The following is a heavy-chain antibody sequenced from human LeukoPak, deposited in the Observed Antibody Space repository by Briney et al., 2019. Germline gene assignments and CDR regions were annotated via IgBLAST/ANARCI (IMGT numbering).Heavy chain of an antibody. J-gene: IGHJ4*02. CDR1: GYSFDEYA. Sequence: GGSLRLSCAGSGYSFDEYAMHWVRQAPGKGLEWVSGINWKSDKIGYADSVKGRFTISRDNSKNSLYLQMNSLRVEDTALYYCTKDRYCTSSSCPIDYWGQGTMVTVSS. D-gene: IGHD2-2*01. CDR2: INWKSDKI. V-gene: IGHV3-9*01. CDR3: TKDRYCTSSSCPIDY.